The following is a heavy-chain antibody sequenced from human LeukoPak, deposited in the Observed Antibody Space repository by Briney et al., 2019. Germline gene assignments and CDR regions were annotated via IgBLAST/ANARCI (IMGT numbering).Heavy chain of an antibody. V-gene: IGHV1-2*04. Sequence: ASVKVSCKASGYTFTGYYMHWVRQAPGQGLEWMGWINPNSGGTNYAQKFQGWVTMTRDTSISTAYMELSRLRSDDTAVYYCARHGFGEAEGYFDYWGQGTLVTVSS. D-gene: IGHD3-10*01. J-gene: IGHJ4*02. CDR3: ARHGFGEAEGYFDY. CDR2: INPNSGGT. CDR1: GYTFTGYY.